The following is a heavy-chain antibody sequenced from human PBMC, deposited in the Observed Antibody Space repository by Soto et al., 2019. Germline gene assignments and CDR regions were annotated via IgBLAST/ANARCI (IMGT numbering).Heavy chain of an antibody. CDR1: GGSMNNYY. Sequence: QVQLQESGPGLVKPSETLSLTCTVSGGSMNNYYWSWIRQPPGKGLEWIGYIYYSGSTSYNPSLKSRVTMSIDTSKKQFSLKLTSVTAADAAIYYCAREYAYIIDYWGQGTRVTASS. D-gene: IGHD1-1*01. V-gene: IGHV4-59*01. J-gene: IGHJ4*02. CDR3: AREYAYIIDY. CDR2: IYYSGST.